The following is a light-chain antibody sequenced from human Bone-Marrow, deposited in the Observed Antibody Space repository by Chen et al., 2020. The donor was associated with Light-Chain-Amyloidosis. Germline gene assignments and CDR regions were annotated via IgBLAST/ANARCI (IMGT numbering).Light chain of an antibody. CDR2: DDS. V-gene: IGLV3-21*02. Sequence: SYVLTQPSSVSVAPGQTATIACGGNNIGSTSVHWYQQTPGQAPLLVVYDDSDRPSGIPGRLSGSNSGNTATLTISRVEAGDEADNYCQVWDRSSDRPVFGGGIKLTVL. CDR3: QVWDRSSDRPV. CDR1: NIGSTS. J-gene: IGLJ3*02.